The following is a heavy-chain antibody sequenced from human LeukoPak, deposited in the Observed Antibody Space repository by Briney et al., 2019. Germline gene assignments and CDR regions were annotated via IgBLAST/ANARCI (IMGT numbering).Heavy chain of an antibody. D-gene: IGHD3-16*01. J-gene: IGHJ3*02. CDR2: ISGTSNTI. CDR1: GVTFSTYS. CDR3: AKDRDDYVWGSYLGAFDI. V-gene: IGHV3-48*01. Sequence: QTGGPLRLSCVASGVTFSTYSMNWLRQAPGKGLEWVSYISGTSNTIYHADSVKGRFTIYRDNYKNTLYLQMNSLRAEDMDVFYCAKDRDDYVWGSYLGAFDIWGQGTMVTVSS.